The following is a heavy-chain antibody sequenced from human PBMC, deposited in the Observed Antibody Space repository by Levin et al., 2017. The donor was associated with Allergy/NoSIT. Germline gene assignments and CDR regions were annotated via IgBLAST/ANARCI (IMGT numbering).Heavy chain of an antibody. V-gene: IGHV4-39*01. Sequence: SETLSLTCTVSGGSISSSFYYWGWIRQPPGKGLEWIGSIYYSGSTYYNPSLKSRVTISGDTSKNQFSLKLSSVTAADTAVYYCARLHCSSTSCYAWDDWFDPWGQGTLVTVSS. D-gene: IGHD2-2*01. J-gene: IGHJ5*02. CDR1: GGSISSSFYY. CDR3: ARLHCSSTSCYAWDDWFDP. CDR2: IYYSGST.